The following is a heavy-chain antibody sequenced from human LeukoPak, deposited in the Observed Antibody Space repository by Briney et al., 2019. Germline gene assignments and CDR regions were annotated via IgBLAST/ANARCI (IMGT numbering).Heavy chain of an antibody. CDR2: IYTSGST. CDR1: GGSISSYY. CDR3: GREASGWYRNGFDI. D-gene: IGHD6-19*01. J-gene: IGHJ3*02. Sequence: SETLSLTCTVSGGSISSYYWSWIRQPAGKGLEWIGRIYTSGSTDYNPSLKSRVTMSVDTSKNQFSLKLSSVTAADTAVYYCGREASGWYRNGFDIWGQGTMVTVSS. V-gene: IGHV4-4*07.